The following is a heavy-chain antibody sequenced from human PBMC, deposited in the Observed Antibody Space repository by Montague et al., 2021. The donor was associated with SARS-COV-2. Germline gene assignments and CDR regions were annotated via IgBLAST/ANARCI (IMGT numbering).Heavy chain of an antibody. V-gene: IGHV4-59*01. CDR2: IYYSGST. CDR3: ARHSGRDTIFGVVIIPDAFDI. CDR1: GGSISSYY. D-gene: IGHD3-3*01. J-gene: IGHJ3*02. Sequence: SETLSLTCTVSGGSISSYYWSWIRQPPGKGLEWIGYIYYSGSTNYNPSLKSRVTISVDTSKNQFSLKLSSVTAADTAVYYCARHSGRDTIFGVVIIPDAFDIWGQGTMVTVSS.